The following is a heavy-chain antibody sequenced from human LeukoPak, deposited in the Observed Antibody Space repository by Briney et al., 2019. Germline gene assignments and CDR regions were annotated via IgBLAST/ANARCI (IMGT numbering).Heavy chain of an antibody. J-gene: IGHJ4*02. Sequence: GRSLRLSCAASGFTFDDYAMHWVRQVPGKGLEWVSGISWNSGSIGYADSVKGRFTISRDNAKNSLYLQMNSLRAEDTALYYCAKDMYDSSGYPHYFDYWGQGTLVTVSS. CDR1: GFTFDDYA. D-gene: IGHD3-22*01. CDR2: ISWNSGSI. CDR3: AKDMYDSSGYPHYFDY. V-gene: IGHV3-9*01.